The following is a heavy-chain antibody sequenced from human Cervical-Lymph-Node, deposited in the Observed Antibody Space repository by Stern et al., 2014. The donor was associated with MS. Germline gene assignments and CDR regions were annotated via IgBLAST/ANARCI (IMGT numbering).Heavy chain of an antibody. CDR3: ARRTSLVEGWFDP. Sequence: VQLVESGPGLVKPSETLSLTCTVSGGSISSSSYYWGWIRQPPGKGLEWIGSIYYVGSTSYTPSLKSRVPIPVDPPKTQFSRRLSSVTAADTAVYYCARRTSLVEGWFDPWGQGTLVTVSS. CDR2: IYYVGST. V-gene: IGHV4-39*01. D-gene: IGHD6-13*01. CDR1: GGSISSSSYY. J-gene: IGHJ5*02.